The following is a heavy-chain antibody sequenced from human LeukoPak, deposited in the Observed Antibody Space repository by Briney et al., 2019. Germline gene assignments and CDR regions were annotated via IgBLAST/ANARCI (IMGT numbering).Heavy chain of an antibody. CDR2: ISWNSGSI. CDR3: ARETTVIREWYFDL. V-gene: IGHV3-9*01. D-gene: IGHD4-17*01. J-gene: IGHJ2*01. Sequence: GGSLRLSCAASGFTFDDYAMHWVRQAPGKGLEWVSGISWNSGSIGYADSVKGRFTISRDNAKNTLYLQMNSLRAEDTGVYYCARETTVIREWYFDLWGRGTLVTVAS. CDR1: GFTFDDYA.